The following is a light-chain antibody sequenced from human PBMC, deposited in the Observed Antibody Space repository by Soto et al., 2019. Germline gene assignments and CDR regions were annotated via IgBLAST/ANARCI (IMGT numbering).Light chain of an antibody. Sequence: EIVLTQSPGTLSLSPGERATLSCRASHSIRSNSLAWYQQKPGQAPRLLIYGASSRATGIPDRFSGGGSGTDFSLTISRLETEDFSVYYCQQYGSSPLTFGGGTKVDI. CDR1: HSIRSNS. CDR3: QQYGSSPLT. V-gene: IGKV3-20*01. CDR2: GAS. J-gene: IGKJ4*01.